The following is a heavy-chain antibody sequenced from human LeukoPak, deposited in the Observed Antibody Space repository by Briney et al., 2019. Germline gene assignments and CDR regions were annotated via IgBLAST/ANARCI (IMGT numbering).Heavy chain of an antibody. V-gene: IGHV3-23*01. CDR3: AKDRSGTWSVDY. CDR2: ISGSDGST. Sequence: PGGSLRLSCAASGFTFSSYAMSWVRQAPGKGLEWVSAISGSDGSTYYADSVTGRYTISRDNSKNTLYLQMNSLGAEDTAIYYCAKDRSGTWSVDYWGQGTLVTVSS. CDR1: GFTFSSYA. J-gene: IGHJ4*02. D-gene: IGHD1-26*01.